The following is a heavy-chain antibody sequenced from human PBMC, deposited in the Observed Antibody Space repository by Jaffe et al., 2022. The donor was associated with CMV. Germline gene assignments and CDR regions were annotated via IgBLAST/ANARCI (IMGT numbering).Heavy chain of an antibody. CDR3: AKDLFGLTGESNYFYYMGV. D-gene: IGHD2-21*01. V-gene: IGHV3-23*04. J-gene: IGHJ6*03. Sequence: DVQLVESGGGLVQPGGSLRLSCAASGFTFDTYAMSWVRQAPGKGLEWVSAISGSGASTNYADSVKGRCTISRDNSKNTLYLQMDSLRADDTAVYYCAKDLFGLTGESNYFYYMGVWGKGTTVTVSS. CDR1: GFTFDTYA. CDR2: ISGSGAST.